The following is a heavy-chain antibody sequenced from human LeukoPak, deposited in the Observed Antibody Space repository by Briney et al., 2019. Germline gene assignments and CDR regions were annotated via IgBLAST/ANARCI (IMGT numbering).Heavy chain of an antibody. Sequence: GASVKVSCKASGYTFTDYYIHWVRQAPGQGLEWMGWINPKSGGTTYAQKFQGRVTMTRDTSISTGYMELSGLTSDDTAVYYCARNILTSTGIQPSGSDYWGQGTLVTVSS. CDR1: GYTFTDYY. D-gene: IGHD5-18*01. CDR3: ARNILTSTGIQPSGSDY. J-gene: IGHJ4*02. CDR2: INPKSGGT. V-gene: IGHV1-2*02.